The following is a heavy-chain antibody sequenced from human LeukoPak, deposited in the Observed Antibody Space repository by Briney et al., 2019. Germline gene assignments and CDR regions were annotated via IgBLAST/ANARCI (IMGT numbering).Heavy chain of an antibody. CDR3: ARLVFGVGNWWFDP. CDR2: IYYSGST. Sequence: PSETLSLTCTVSGGSISNYYWSWIRQSPGKGLEWIGYIYYSGSTNYNPSLKSRVTISVDTSKNQFSLKLSSVTAADTAVYYCARLVFGVGNWWFDPWGQGTLVTVSS. D-gene: IGHD3-3*01. J-gene: IGHJ5*02. V-gene: IGHV4-59*08. CDR1: GGSISNYY.